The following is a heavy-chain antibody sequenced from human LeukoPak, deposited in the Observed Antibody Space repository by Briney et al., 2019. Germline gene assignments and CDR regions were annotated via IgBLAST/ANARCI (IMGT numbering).Heavy chain of an antibody. D-gene: IGHD6-13*01. CDR2: IIPIFGTA. Sequence: ASVKVSCKASGGTFSSYAISWVRQAPGQGLEWMGGIIPIFGTANYAQKFQGRVTITADEPTSTAYMELSSLRSEDTAVYYCARRGIAAAAFDYWGQGTLVTVSS. CDR1: GGTFSSYA. V-gene: IGHV1-69*13. J-gene: IGHJ4*02. CDR3: ARRGIAAAAFDY.